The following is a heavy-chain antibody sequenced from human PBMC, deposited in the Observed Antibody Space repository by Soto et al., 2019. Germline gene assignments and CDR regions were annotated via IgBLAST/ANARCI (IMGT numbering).Heavy chain of an antibody. J-gene: IGHJ4*02. CDR2: VKSKTDGGTT. CDR3: TTDLCSGGSCYSTTSFDY. V-gene: IGHV3-15*01. Sequence: EVQLVQSGGGLVKPGGSLRLSCAASGCTLNNAWMSWVRQAPGKGLEWVGRVKSKTDGGTTDYTAPVKGRFTISRDDSKNTLYLHMNSLKTEDTAVYYCTTDLCSGGSCYSTTSFDYWGQGTLVTVSS. D-gene: IGHD2-15*01. CDR1: GCTLNNAW.